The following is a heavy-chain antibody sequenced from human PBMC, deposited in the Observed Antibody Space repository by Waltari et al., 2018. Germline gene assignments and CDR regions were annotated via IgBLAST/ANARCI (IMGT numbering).Heavy chain of an antibody. CDR3: AKDPGALVTNPGYYFDY. CDR1: GGSISSHY. V-gene: IGHV3-30*02. Sequence: QVQLQESGPGLVKPSETLSLTCTVSGGSISSHYWSWIRQPPGKGLEWVAFIRYDGSNKYYADSVKGRFTISRDNSKNTLYLQMNSLRAEDTAVYYCAKDPGALVTNPGYYFDYWGQGTLVTVSS. D-gene: IGHD3-9*01. CDR2: IRYDGSNK. J-gene: IGHJ4*02.